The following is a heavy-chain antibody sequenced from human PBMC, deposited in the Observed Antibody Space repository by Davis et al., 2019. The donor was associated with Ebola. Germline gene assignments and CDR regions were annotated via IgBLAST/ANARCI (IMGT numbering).Heavy chain of an antibody. CDR1: GFTFSSYA. D-gene: IGHD3-22*01. Sequence: GGSLRLSCAASGFTFSSYAMTWARQVPGKGLEWVSAITSSGGSTYYGDSVKGRFTISKDNSKNTLYLQMNSLRVDDTAVYYCARADYYDAPAHDWGQGTVVTVSS. CDR2: ITSSGGST. CDR3: ARADYYDAPAHD. J-gene: IGHJ4*02. V-gene: IGHV3-23*01.